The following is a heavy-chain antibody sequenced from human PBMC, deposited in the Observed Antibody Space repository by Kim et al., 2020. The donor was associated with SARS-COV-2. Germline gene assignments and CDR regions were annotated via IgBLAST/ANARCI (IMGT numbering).Heavy chain of an antibody. CDR1: GYTFTSYY. CDR2: INPSGGST. V-gene: IGHV1-46*01. Sequence: ASVKVSCKASGYTFTSYYMHWVRQAPGQGLEWMGIINPSGGSTSYAQKFQGRVTMTRDTSTSTVYMELSSLRSEDTAVYYCARDMSGSYASFYYYGMDVWGQGTTVTVSS. CDR3: ARDMSGSYASFYYYGMDV. D-gene: IGHD1-26*01. J-gene: IGHJ6*02.